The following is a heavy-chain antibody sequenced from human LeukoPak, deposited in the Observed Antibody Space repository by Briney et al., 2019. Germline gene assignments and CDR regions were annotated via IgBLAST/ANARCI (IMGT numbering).Heavy chain of an antibody. Sequence: SETLSLTCTVSGGSISSSTYYWGWIRQPPGQGLEWIGNIYYSGSTYYNPSLKSRVTISADTSKNLFSLKLSSVTAADTAVYYCARLDCSSTSCYYYYYYGMDVWGQGTTVTVSS. CDR2: IYYSGST. CDR3: ARLDCSSTSCYYYYYYGMDV. D-gene: IGHD2-2*01. J-gene: IGHJ6*02. CDR1: GGSISSSTYY. V-gene: IGHV4-39*01.